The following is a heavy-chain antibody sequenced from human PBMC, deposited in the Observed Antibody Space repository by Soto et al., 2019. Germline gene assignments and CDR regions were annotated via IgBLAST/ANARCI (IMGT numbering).Heavy chain of an antibody. J-gene: IGHJ6*02. CDR2: ITGSSDYT. Sequence: QVQLVESGGGLVRPGGSLRLSCAASGFTFSDYYMTWIRQAPGKGLEWVSYITGSSDYTNYADSVKGRFTISRDNVKNSLYLQMNSVRAEDTAVYYCAREYYYGMDVWGQGTTVTVSS. CDR1: GFTFSDYY. CDR3: AREYYYGMDV. V-gene: IGHV3-11*05.